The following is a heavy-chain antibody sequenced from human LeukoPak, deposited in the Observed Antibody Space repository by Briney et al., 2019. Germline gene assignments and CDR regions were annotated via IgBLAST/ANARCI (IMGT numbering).Heavy chain of an antibody. Sequence: SGTLSLTCTVSGGSISNNNYYWAWIRQPPGKGLECIGSIYYSGSPSYNPSLKSRVTISVDTSKNQFSLRLSSVTAADTAVYYCATWRTAKTGFDYWGQGTLVTVSS. V-gene: IGHV4-39*01. D-gene: IGHD1-1*01. J-gene: IGHJ4*02. CDR3: ATWRTAKTGFDY. CDR2: IYYSGSP. CDR1: GGSISNNNYY.